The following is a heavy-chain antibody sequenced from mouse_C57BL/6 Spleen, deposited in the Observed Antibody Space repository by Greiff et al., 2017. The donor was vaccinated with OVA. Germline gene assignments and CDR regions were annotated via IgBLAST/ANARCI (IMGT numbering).Heavy chain of an antibody. CDR2: IWRGGST. V-gene: IGHV2-5*01. J-gene: IGHJ4*01. D-gene: IGHD2-1*01. CDR1: GFSLTSYG. CDR3: AKNLELPLYYAMDY. Sequence: QVQLQQSGPGLVQPSQSLSITCTVSGFSLTSYGVHWVRQSPGKGLEWLGVIWRGGSTDYNAAFMSRLSITKDNSKSQVFFKMNSLQADDTAIYYCAKNLELPLYYAMDYWGQGTSVTVSS.